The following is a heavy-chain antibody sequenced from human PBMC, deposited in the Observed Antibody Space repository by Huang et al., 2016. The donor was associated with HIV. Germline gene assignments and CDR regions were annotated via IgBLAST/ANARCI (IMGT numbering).Heavy chain of an antibody. CDR1: GGSISSSSYY. J-gene: IGHJ6*02. Sequence: LQLQESGPGLVKSSETLSLICTVSGGSISSSSYYWGWIRQPPGKGPEWIGSIYYRGNTYYNPPLKSRVTISVDTSKNQFSLKVNSVTAADTAVYYCARHGRGAGHYYNNMDVWGRGTTVTVSS. CDR2: IYYRGNT. CDR3: ARHGRGAGHYYNNMDV. D-gene: IGHD6-19*01. V-gene: IGHV4-39*01.